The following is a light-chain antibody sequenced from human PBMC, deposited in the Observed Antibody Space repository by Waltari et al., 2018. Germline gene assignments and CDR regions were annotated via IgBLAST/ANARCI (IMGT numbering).Light chain of an antibody. CDR3: QQYNNWPLT. J-gene: IGKJ4*01. Sequence: ETVMTQSQATLSALPGERVTLSCGASQSISSHLAWYQQKPGQPPRLVIYSASSRATGAPVRFSGSGSGTDFTLTISNLQSEDFAVYYCQQYNNWPLTFGGGTKVEL. V-gene: IGKV3-15*01. CDR1: QSISSH. CDR2: SAS.